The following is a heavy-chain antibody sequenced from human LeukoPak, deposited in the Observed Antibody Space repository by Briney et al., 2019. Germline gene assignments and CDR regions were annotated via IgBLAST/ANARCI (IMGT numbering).Heavy chain of an antibody. D-gene: IGHD5-24*01. CDR3: ARDLVEMATISEYYYYYGMDV. V-gene: IGHV1-18*01. J-gene: IGHJ6*02. Sequence: ASVKVSCKASGGTFSSYAISWVRQAPGQGLEWMGWISAYNGNTNYAQKLQGRVTMTTDTSTSTAYMELRSLRSDDTAVYYCARDLVEMATISEYYYYYGMDVWGQGTTVTVSS. CDR2: ISAYNGNT. CDR1: GGTFSSYA.